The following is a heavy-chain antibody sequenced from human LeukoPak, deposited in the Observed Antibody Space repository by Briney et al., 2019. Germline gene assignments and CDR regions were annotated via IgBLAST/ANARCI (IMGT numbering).Heavy chain of an antibody. CDR2: IYYSGST. CDR3: ARAVRRQWEPQAFDI. V-gene: IGHV4-59*01. CDR1: GGSISSYY. J-gene: IGHJ3*02. Sequence: SETLSLTCVVSGGSISSYYWSWIRQPPGKGLEWIGYIYYSGSTNYNPSLKSRVTISVDTSKNQFSLKLSSVTAADTAVYYCARAVRRQWEPQAFDIWGQGTMVTVSS. D-gene: IGHD1-26*01.